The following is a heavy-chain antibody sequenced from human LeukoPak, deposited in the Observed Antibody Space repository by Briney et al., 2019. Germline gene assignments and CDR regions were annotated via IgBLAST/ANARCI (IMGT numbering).Heavy chain of an antibody. D-gene: IGHD6-13*01. Sequence: KPSETLSLTCTVSGGSIAGSSNYWVWIRQPPGKGLEWIGSIYYSGSTYYNPSLKSRVTISVDTSKNQFSLKLSSVTAADTAVYYCARQSGSWSEYWGQGTLVTVSS. J-gene: IGHJ4*02. CDR1: GGSIAGSSNY. CDR2: IYYSGST. CDR3: ARQSGSWSEY. V-gene: IGHV4-39*01.